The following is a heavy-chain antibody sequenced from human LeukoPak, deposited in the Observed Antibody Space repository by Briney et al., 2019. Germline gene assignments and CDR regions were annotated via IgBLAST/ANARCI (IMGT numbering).Heavy chain of an antibody. Sequence: SETLSLTCTVSGGSISSSSYYWGWIRQPPGKGLEWIGSIYYSAITYYNPSLKSRVTISVDTSKNQFSLKLSSVTAADTAVYYCARRMGFNWGFANWGQGTLVTVSS. V-gene: IGHV4-39*07. CDR3: ARRMGFNWGFAN. J-gene: IGHJ4*02. CDR2: IYYSAIT. CDR1: GGSISSSSYY. D-gene: IGHD7-27*01.